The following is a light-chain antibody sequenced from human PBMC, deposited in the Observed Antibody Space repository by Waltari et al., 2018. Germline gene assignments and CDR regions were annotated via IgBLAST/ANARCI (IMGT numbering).Light chain of an antibody. Sequence: DIVMTLSPVFLSVSLRETATINRKSSQSILYNSNDKNYLAWYQQKPGQPPKLLIYWASTRQSGVPDRFSGSGSGTDFTLTINSLQAEDVAVYYCQQYYSRRTFGRGTRVEIK. CDR3: QQYYSRRT. CDR2: WAS. J-gene: IGKJ1*01. CDR1: QSILYNSNDKNY. V-gene: IGKV4-1*01.